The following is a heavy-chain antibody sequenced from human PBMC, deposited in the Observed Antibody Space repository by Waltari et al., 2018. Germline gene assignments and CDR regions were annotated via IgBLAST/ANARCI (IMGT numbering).Heavy chain of an antibody. CDR3: ARASCSSTSCYSAYMDV. CDR2: IYTSGST. J-gene: IGHJ6*03. CDR1: GGSISSYY. V-gene: IGHV4-4*07. D-gene: IGHD2-2*01. Sequence: QVQLQESGPGLVKPSETLSLTCTVSGGSISSYYWSWIRQPAGKGLEWIGRIYTSGSTNYNPPLKSRVTMSVETSKNQFSLKLSSVTAADTAVYYCARASCSSTSCYSAYMDVWGKGTTVTISS.